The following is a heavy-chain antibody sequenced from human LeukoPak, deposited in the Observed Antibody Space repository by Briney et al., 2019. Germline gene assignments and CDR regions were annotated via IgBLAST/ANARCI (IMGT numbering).Heavy chain of an antibody. CDR3: ARVSRTYYYDSSGYYFDY. V-gene: IGHV3-11*04. J-gene: IGHJ4*02. D-gene: IGHD3-22*01. CDR2: ISSSGSAD. CDR1: GFTFSDYY. Sequence: PGGSLRLSCAATGFTFSDYYMSWLRQAPGKGLEWISYISSSGSADYYADSVKGRFTISRDNAKNSLYLQTNSLRAEDTAVYYCARVSRTYYYDSSGYYFDYWGQGTLVTVSS.